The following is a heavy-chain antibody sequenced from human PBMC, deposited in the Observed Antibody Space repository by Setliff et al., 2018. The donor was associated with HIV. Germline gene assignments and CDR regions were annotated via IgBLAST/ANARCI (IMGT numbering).Heavy chain of an antibody. V-gene: IGHV4-39*01. J-gene: IGHJ4*02. Sequence: SETLSLTCTVSGGSISNNSYYWGWVRQPPGKGLELIGNLFYNGNTYYNPSLKSRVTISVDTSKNQFSLKLSSVTATDTAIYFCARQFRYPNRAVAGVDYWGQGTLVTVSS. CDR1: GGSISNNSYY. CDR3: ARQFRYPNRAVAGVDY. CDR2: LFYNGNT. D-gene: IGHD6-19*01.